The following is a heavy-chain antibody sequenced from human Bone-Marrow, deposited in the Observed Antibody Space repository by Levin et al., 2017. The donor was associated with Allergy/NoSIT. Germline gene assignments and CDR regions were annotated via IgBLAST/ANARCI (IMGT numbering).Heavy chain of an antibody. Sequence: SETLSLTCTVSDASISSYHWSWIRQSAEKGPEWIGRIYTSGSTNYNPSLKSRVSISVDTSKNQFSLKLTSVTAADTAVYYCARLTDCSGGTCYHTPVFDSWGRGTLVTVSS. CDR3: ARLTDCSGGTCYHTPVFDS. V-gene: IGHV4-4*07. CDR1: DASISSYH. D-gene: IGHD2-15*01. J-gene: IGHJ4*02. CDR2: IYTSGST.